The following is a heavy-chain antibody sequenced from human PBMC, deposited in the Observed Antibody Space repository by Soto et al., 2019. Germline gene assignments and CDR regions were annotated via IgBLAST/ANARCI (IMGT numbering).Heavy chain of an antibody. CDR1: GFTFSSYA. CDR2: ISGSGGST. Sequence: GGSLRLSCAASGFTFSSYAMSWVRQAPGKGLEWVSAISGSGGSTYYADSVKGRFTISRDNSKNTLYLQMNSLRAEDTAVYYCAKHTRYCSGGSCYSVYDWGQGTLVTVSS. D-gene: IGHD2-15*01. CDR3: AKHTRYCSGGSCYSVYD. J-gene: IGHJ4*02. V-gene: IGHV3-23*01.